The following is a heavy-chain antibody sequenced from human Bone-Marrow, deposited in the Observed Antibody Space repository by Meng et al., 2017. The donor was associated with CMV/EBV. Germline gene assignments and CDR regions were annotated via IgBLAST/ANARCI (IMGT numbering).Heavy chain of an antibody. Sequence: VTGGSVRSGSYYWSYIRQPPGKGLEWIGYISYRGSTNYNPSLKSRVTISVDTSKNQFSLKLSSVTAADTAVYYCAYQLLYSGYFDLWGRGTLVTVSS. CDR2: ISYRGST. V-gene: IGHV4-61*01. J-gene: IGHJ2*01. D-gene: IGHD2-2*02. CDR1: GGSVRSGSYY. CDR3: AYQLLYSGYFDL.